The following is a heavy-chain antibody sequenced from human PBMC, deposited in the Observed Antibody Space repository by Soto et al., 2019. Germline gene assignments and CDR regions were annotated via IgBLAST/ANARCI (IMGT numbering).Heavy chain of an antibody. CDR1: GGTFSSYA. CDR2: IIPIFGTA. Sequence: QVQLVQSGAEVKKPGSSVKVSCKASGGTFSSYAISWVRQAPGQGLEWMGGIIPIFGTANYAQKFQGRVTITADEATSTAYMELSSLRSEDTAVYYCARNRPHIVLMAYGMAVWGQGTTVTVFS. J-gene: IGHJ6*02. CDR3: ARNRPHIVLMAYGMAV. D-gene: IGHD2-8*01. V-gene: IGHV1-69*12.